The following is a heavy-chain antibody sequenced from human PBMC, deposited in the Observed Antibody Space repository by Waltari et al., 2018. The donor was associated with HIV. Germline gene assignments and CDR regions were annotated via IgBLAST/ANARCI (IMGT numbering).Heavy chain of an antibody. J-gene: IGHJ6*02. Sequence: QVRLQESGPGLVKPSQTLSLPCTVSGGSISSGTYFWSWIRQPPGKGLEWIGYIYHSGDSYYNPSLKSRVTISMDTSKKQFSLRLSSVTAADTAVYYCARGGDFWSGFPVWGQGTTVTISS. CDR2: IYHSGDS. CDR3: ARGGDFWSGFPV. V-gene: IGHV4-30-4*01. D-gene: IGHD3-3*01. CDR1: GGSISSGTYF.